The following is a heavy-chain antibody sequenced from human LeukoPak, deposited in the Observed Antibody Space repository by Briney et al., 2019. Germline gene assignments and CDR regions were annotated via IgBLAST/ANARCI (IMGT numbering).Heavy chain of an antibody. CDR1: GFTFSSYW. Sequence: GGSLRLSCAASGFTFSSYWMSWVRQAPGKGLEWVANIKQDGSEKYYVDSVKGRFTISRDNAKNSLYLQMNSLRAEDTAVYYCAKASGSYLRWVDYWGQGTLVTVSS. V-gene: IGHV3-7*03. CDR3: AKASGSYLRWVDY. J-gene: IGHJ4*02. D-gene: IGHD1-26*01. CDR2: IKQDGSEK.